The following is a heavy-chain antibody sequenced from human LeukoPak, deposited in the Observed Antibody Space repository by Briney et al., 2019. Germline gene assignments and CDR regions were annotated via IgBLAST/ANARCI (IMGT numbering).Heavy chain of an antibody. J-gene: IGHJ4*02. Sequence: GASVKVSCKPSGYTFTTFPINWVRQAPGQGLEWMGMIYPRDGSTSYAQKFQGRVTVTRDTSTSTVHMELSGLRSEDTAVYYCARDQEGFDYWGQGTLVTVSS. CDR3: ARDQEGFDY. CDR2: IYPRDGST. CDR1: GYTFTTFP. V-gene: IGHV1-46*01.